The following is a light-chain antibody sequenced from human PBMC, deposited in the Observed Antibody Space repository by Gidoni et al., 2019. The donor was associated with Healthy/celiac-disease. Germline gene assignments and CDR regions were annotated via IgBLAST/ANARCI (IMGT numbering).Light chain of an antibody. Sequence: DIVMTQSPDSLAVSLGERATINCKSSQSVLYSSNNKNDLAWYQQKPGQPPKLLLYWASTRESGVPDRFSGSGSGTDFTLTISSLQAEDVAVYYCQQYYTTTPTFGPGTKVDIK. CDR3: QQYYTTTPT. CDR1: QSVLYSSNNKND. V-gene: IGKV4-1*01. J-gene: IGKJ3*01. CDR2: WAS.